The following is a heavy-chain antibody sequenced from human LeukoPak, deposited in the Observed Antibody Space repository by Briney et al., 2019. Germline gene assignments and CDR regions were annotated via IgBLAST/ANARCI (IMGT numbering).Heavy chain of an antibody. V-gene: IGHV3-30*03. J-gene: IGHJ4*02. D-gene: IGHD6-19*01. CDR2: ISYDGSNK. CDR3: ARSMAGITGVFDY. Sequence: GRSLRLSCAASGFTFSSYGMHWVRQAPGKGLEWVAVISYDGSNKYYADSVKGRFTISRDNSKNTLYLQMNSLRAEDTAVYYCARSMAGITGVFDYWGQGTLVTVSS. CDR1: GFTFSSYG.